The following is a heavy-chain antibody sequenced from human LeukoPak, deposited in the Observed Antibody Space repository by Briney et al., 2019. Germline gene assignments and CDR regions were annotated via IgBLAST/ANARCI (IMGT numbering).Heavy chain of an antibody. D-gene: IGHD3-10*01. J-gene: IGHJ6*03. Sequence: PFGALPHTLLGTLRTHSNYYWSWLRQPPSKGLAWMGYIYYSGSNNYKPSLKSRVTISVDTSKYQFSLKLSSVTAADTAVYYCARATLWFGELLSGDYYYYYMDVWGKGTTVTVSS. CDR3: ARATLWFGELLSGDYYYYYMDV. V-gene: IGHV4-59*01. CDR2: IYYSGSN. CDR1: LRTHSNYY.